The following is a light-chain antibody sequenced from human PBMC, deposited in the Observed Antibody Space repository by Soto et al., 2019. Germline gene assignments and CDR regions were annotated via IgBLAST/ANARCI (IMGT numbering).Light chain of an antibody. CDR3: QQYGGSPFT. V-gene: IGKV3-20*01. J-gene: IGKJ3*01. CDR1: ENVRTF. Sequence: EVVLTQSPATLSLSPGERATLSCRASENVRTFVDWYQQKPGQAPRLLIFGASNRATGIPARFSGSGSGTDFTLTISRLEPEDFAVSYCQQYGGSPFTFCPGTKVDIK. CDR2: GAS.